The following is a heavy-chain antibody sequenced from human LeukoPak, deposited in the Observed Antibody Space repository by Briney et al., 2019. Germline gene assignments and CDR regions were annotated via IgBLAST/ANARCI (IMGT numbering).Heavy chain of an antibody. J-gene: IGHJ4*02. V-gene: IGHV3-23*01. CDR2: ISGSGGST. Sequence: GALRLSCAASGFTFSSYGMSWVRQAPGKGLEWVSAISGSGGSTYYADSVKGRFTISRDNAKSSLYLQMNSLRAEDAALYYCARTGRDTSWYIDESWGQGTLVTVSS. CDR1: GFTFSSYG. D-gene: IGHD1-14*01. CDR3: ARTGRDTSWYIDES.